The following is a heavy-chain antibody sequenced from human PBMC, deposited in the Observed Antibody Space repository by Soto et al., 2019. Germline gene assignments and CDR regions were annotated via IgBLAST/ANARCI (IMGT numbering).Heavy chain of an antibody. CDR2: MNPNSGNT. CDR1: GYTFTSYD. V-gene: IGHV1-8*01. CDR3: SIQKVDASDY. J-gene: IGHJ4*02. D-gene: IGHD2-15*01. Sequence: QVQLVQSGAEVKKPGASVKVSCKASGYTFTSYDINWVRQATGQGLEWMGWMNPNSGNTGYAQKFQGRVTMTRNTSIGTAYMARSGLRSDDTAGYYCSIQKVDASDYWGQGTLVTVSS.